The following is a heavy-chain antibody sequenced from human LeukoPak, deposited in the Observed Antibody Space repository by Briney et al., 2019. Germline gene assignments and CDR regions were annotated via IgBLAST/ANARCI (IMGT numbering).Heavy chain of an antibody. J-gene: IGHJ4*02. V-gene: IGHV3-23*01. D-gene: IGHD6-13*01. CDR2: ISGVGNT. Sequence: QPGGSLRLSCAASGFTFSSYAMSWVRQAPGKRLEWVSDISGVGNTYYAESVKGRFTISRDNSKNTLYLQMNSLRAEDTALYYASGHGSSSYWGQGTLVAVSS. CDR1: GFTFSSYA. CDR3: SGHGSSSY.